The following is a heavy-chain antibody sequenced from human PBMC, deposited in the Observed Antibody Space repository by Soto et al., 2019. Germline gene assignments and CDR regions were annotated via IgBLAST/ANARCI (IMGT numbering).Heavy chain of an antibody. D-gene: IGHD6-19*01. CDR3: ARVVAVAGTGTVWFDP. CDR2: IYYSGST. Sequence: QVQLQESGPGLVKPSETLSLTCTVSGGSISSYYWSWIRQPPGKGLEWIGYIYYSGSTNYNPSLKSRVTISVDTSKNQFSLKLSSVTAADTAVYYCARVVAVAGTGTVWFDPWGQGTLVTVSS. CDR1: GGSISSYY. J-gene: IGHJ5*02. V-gene: IGHV4-59*01.